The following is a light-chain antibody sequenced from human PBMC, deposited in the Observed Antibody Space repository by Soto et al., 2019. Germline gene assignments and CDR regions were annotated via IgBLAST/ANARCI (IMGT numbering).Light chain of an antibody. CDR3: QSYDSSLSHVV. V-gene: IGLV1-40*01. J-gene: IGLJ2*01. Sequence: QTVVTQPPSVSGAPGQRVTITCTGSSSNIGSYYDVHWYQQLTGTVPKLLIYGDNNRPSGVPDRFSGSKSGTSASLAITGLQAEDEADYYCQSYDSSLSHVVFGGGTKLTVL. CDR2: GDN. CDR1: SSNIGSYYD.